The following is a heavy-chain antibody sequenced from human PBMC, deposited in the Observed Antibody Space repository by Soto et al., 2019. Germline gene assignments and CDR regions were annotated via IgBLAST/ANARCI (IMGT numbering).Heavy chain of an antibody. CDR2: ISYDGSNK. CDR1: GLTFSSYG. D-gene: IGHD1-7*01. V-gene: IGHV3-30*18. J-gene: IGHJ4*02. Sequence: LRFSCAASGLTFSSYGMHWVRQAPGKGLEWVAVISYDGSNKYYADSVKGRFTISRDNSKNTLYLQMKSLRAEDTAVYYCAKQRGTNWNYAGFDFWGQGTLVTVSS. CDR3: AKQRGTNWNYAGFDF.